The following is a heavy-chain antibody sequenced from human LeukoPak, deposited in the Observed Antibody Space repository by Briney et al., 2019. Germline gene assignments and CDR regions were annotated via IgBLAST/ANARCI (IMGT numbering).Heavy chain of an antibody. J-gene: IGHJ4*02. V-gene: IGHV4-31*03. CDR1: GGSISSGGYY. CDR2: IYYSGST. CDR3: ARASYGSGSLFDY. Sequence: PSQTLSLTCTVSGGSISSGGYYWSWIRPHPGKGLEWIGYIYYSGSTYYNPSLKSRVTISVDTSKNQFSLKLSSVTAADTAVYYCARASYGSGSLFDYWGQGTLVTVSS. D-gene: IGHD3-10*01.